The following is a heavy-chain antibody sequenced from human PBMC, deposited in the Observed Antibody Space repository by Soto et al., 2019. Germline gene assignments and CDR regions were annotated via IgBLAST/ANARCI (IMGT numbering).Heavy chain of an antibody. J-gene: IGHJ5*02. CDR3: ARAGNTAMVMMNWFDP. CDR1: GFTFSSYG. CDR2: IWYDGSNK. D-gene: IGHD5-18*01. Sequence: GGSLRLSCAASGFTFSSYGMHWVRQAPGKGLEWVAVIWYDGSNKYYADSVKGRFTISRDNSKNTLYLQMNSLRAEDTAVYYCARAGNTAMVMMNWFDPWGQGTLVTVSS. V-gene: IGHV3-33*01.